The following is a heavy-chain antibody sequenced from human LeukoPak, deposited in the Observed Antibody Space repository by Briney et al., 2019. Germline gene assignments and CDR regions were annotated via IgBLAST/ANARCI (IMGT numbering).Heavy chain of an antibody. V-gene: IGHV3-7*01. CDR1: GFTFGKYW. Sequence: GGSLRLSCVASGFTFGKYWMSWVRQAPGKGLEWVANIKLDGSEKNYVDSVKGRFTISRDNTKNSLYLQMNSLRAEDTAVYYCARDVGDSGYDFFYWGQGTLVTVSS. CDR2: IKLDGSEK. CDR3: ARDVGDSGYDFFY. D-gene: IGHD5-12*01. J-gene: IGHJ4*02.